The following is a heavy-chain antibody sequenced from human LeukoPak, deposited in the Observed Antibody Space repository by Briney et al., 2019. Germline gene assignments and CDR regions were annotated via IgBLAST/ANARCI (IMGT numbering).Heavy chain of an antibody. D-gene: IGHD3-16*02. CDR1: GYTFTGYY. CDR3: AVLMITFGGVIAQTLTLDY. Sequence: ASVKVSCKASGYTFTGYYMHWVRQAPGQGLEWMGRINTNSGGTKYAQKFQGRVTMTRDTYISTTYMELSRLRSDDTAVYCCAVLMITFGGVIAQTLTLDYWGQGTLVTVSS. V-gene: IGHV1-2*06. CDR2: INTNSGGT. J-gene: IGHJ4*02.